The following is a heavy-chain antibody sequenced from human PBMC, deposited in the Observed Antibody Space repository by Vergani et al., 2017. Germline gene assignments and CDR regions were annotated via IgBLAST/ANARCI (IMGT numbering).Heavy chain of an antibody. CDR1: GYIFSNFW. D-gene: IGHD3-3*01. V-gene: IGHV5-51*01. J-gene: IGHJ5*02. CDR2: IYAGDSDV. Sequence: EKQLVQSGSETKKPGASLKISCPAFGYIFSNFWIGWVRQRPGRGLEWMGIIYAGDSDVRYSPSFQGQVTMSVDKSLSTAYLQWSSLNASDTATYYCAKTHDFSSLYSSYNWFDPWGQGTQVTVSS. CDR3: AKTHDFSSLYSSYNWFDP.